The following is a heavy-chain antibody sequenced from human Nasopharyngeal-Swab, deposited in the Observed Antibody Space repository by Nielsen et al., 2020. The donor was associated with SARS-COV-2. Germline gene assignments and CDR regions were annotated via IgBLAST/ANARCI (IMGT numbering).Heavy chain of an antibody. CDR2: IFHSGST. V-gene: IGHV4-4*02. Sequence: SQTLSLTCDVSGASISSSNWWNWVRQSPGKGLEWIGEIFHSGSTNYNPSLESRVTISIDKSNTQFSLRLTSVTATDTAIYYCARVLAGCSATSCYLLDWGSGTLVTVSS. D-gene: IGHD2-2*01. J-gene: IGHJ4*02. CDR3: ARVLAGCSATSCYLLD. CDR1: GASISSSNW.